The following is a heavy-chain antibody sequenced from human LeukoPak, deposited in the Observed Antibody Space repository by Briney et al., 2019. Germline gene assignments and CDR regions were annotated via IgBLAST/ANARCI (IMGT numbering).Heavy chain of an antibody. Sequence: SETLSLTCAVYGGSFSGYYWSWIRRPPGKGLEWIGEINHSGSTNYNPSLKSRVTISVDTSKNQFSLKLSSVTAEDTAVYYCARDRLMSVRHYYYGMDVWGQGTTVTVSS. CDR2: INHSGST. V-gene: IGHV4-34*01. D-gene: IGHD3-10*02. CDR3: ARDRLMSVRHYYYGMDV. CDR1: GGSFSGYY. J-gene: IGHJ6*02.